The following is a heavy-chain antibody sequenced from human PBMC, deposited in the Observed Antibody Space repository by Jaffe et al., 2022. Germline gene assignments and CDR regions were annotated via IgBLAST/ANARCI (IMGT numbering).Heavy chain of an antibody. D-gene: IGHD6-13*01. J-gene: IGHJ5*02. CDR2: IYSGGST. CDR1: GFTVSSNY. CDR3: AREVFAGSIAAAGRRWFDP. Sequence: EVQLVESGGGLVQPGGSLRLSCAASGFTVSSNYMSWVRQAPGKGLEWVSVIYSGGSTYYADSVKGRFTISRDNSKNTLYLQMNSLRAEDTAVYYCAREVFAGSIAAAGRRWFDPWGQGTLVTVSS. V-gene: IGHV3-66*02.